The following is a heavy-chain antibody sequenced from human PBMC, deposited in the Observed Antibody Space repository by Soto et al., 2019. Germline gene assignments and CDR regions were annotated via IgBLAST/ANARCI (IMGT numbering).Heavy chain of an antibody. V-gene: IGHV4-30-2*01. J-gene: IGHJ4*02. CDR1: GGSISSGLSS. D-gene: IGHD4-17*01. CDR2: IYNSGRI. CDR3: AREVGDFSRRHIYX. Sequence: SETLSLTCAVSGGSISSGLSSWSWIRQPPGKGLEWIGCIYNSGRISYKTSLKSRVTISIDKSKKHFYLNLTSVTAADTAVYYCAREVGDFSRRHIYXWGQVTLVTVSX.